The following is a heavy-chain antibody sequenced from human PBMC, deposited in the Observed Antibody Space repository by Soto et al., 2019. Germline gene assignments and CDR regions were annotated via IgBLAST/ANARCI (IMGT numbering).Heavy chain of an antibody. D-gene: IGHD6-19*01. CDR3: ARQGGGWASNFDY. V-gene: IGHV4-59*08. CDR2: IYYIGST. Sequence: TSETLSLTCTVSGGSISSYYWSWIRQPPGKGLEWIGYIYYIGSTNYNPSLNSRVTISVDTSKNQFSLKLKSVTAADTAVYYCARQGGGWASNFDYWGQGTLVTVSS. J-gene: IGHJ4*02. CDR1: GGSISSYY.